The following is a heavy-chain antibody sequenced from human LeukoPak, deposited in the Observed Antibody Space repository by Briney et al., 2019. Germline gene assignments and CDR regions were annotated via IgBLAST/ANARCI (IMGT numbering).Heavy chain of an antibody. CDR2: IKQDGSEK. V-gene: IGHV3-7*01. CDR3: ARDQYYYDSSGHTPDSY. D-gene: IGHD3-22*01. J-gene: IGHJ4*02. Sequence: GGSLRLSCAASGFTFSSYWMSWVRQAPGKGLEWVANIKQDGSEKYYVDSVKGRFTISRDNAKNSLYLQMNSLRAEDTAVYYCARDQYYYDSSGHTPDSYWGQGTLVTVSS. CDR1: GFTFSSYW.